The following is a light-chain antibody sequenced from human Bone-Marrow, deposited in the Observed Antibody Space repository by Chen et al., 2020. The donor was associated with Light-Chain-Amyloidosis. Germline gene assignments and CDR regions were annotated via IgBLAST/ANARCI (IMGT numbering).Light chain of an antibody. CDR3: QVWDRSSDRPV. CDR1: NIGSTS. Sequence: SYVLTQPSSVSVAPGPTATIACGENNIGSTSVHWYQQTPGQAPLLVVYDDSDRPSGIPERLSGSNSGNTATLTISRVEAGDEADYYCQVWDRSSDRPVFGGGTKLTVL. V-gene: IGLV3-21*02. J-gene: IGLJ3*02. CDR2: DDS.